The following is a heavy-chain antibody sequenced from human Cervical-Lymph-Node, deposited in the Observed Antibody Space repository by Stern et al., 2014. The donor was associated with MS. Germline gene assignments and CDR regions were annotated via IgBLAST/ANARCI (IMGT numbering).Heavy chain of an antibody. Sequence: VQLVQSGAEVKKPGASVQVSCKASGYTFPSYAMHWVRQAPGQRLEWMGWINAGNGNTKYSQKFRGRVTITRDTSASTAYMELSSLRSEDTAVYYCARNRVWGGTDYWGQGTLVTVSS. CDR3: ARNRVWGGTDY. D-gene: IGHD3-16*01. V-gene: IGHV1-3*01. CDR1: GYTFPSYA. CDR2: INAGNGNT. J-gene: IGHJ4*02.